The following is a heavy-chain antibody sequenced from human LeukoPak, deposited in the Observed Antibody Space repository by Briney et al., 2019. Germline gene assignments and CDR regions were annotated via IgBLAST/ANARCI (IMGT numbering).Heavy chain of an antibody. V-gene: IGHV4-59*08. J-gene: IGHJ6*02. Sequence: SETLSLTCTVSGSSISSYYWSWIRQPPGKGLEWICYIYYSASTNYNPSLKSRVTISVDTSKNQFSLKLSSVTAADTAVYYCASQKTTYYYYGMDVWGQGTTVTVSS. CDR3: ASQKTTYYYYGMDV. CDR1: GSSISSYY. CDR2: IYYSAST. D-gene: IGHD2/OR15-2a*01.